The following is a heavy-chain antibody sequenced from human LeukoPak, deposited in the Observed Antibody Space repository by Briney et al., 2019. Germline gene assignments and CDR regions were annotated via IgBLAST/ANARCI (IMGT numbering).Heavy chain of an antibody. V-gene: IGHV1-2*02. D-gene: IGHD3-10*01. CDR3: ARDRVSHVRGILRGVFDY. CDR1: GYTFTGYY. J-gene: IGHJ4*02. CDR2: INPDGGAT. Sequence: ASVKVSCKTSGYTFTGYYIHWVRQAPGQGLEWMGWINPDGGATICAQKFQGRVTMTRDTSINTAYMDLSRLTSDDTAVYYCARDRVSHVRGILRGVFDYWGQGPLITVSS.